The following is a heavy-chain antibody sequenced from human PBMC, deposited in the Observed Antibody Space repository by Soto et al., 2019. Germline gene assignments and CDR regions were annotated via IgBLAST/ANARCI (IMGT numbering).Heavy chain of an antibody. J-gene: IGHJ6*02. CDR1: GYTFTSYG. Sequence: QVQLVQSGAEVKNPGASVKVSCKTFGYTFTSYGIGWARQAPGQGLEWMGWINTYNGNTNYAQNLQGRVTLTTDTSTSTAYMELRSLRSNDTAIYYCAMVDVYVTPSPQDVWGQGTTVRLL. CDR2: INTYNGNT. D-gene: IGHD3-16*01. CDR3: AMVDVYVTPSPQDV. V-gene: IGHV1-18*01.